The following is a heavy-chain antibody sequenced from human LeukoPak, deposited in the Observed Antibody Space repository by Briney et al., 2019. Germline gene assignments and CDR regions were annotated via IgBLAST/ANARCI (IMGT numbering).Heavy chain of an antibody. V-gene: IGHV1-8*01. CDR1: GYTFTSYD. D-gene: IGHD5-12*01. CDR3: ARGPSGYEGNDY. J-gene: IGHJ4*02. Sequence: ASVKVSCTASGYTFTSYDINWVRQATGEGLEWMGWMNPNSGNTGYAQKFQGRVTMTRNTSISTAYMELSSLRSEDTAVYYCARGPSGYEGNDYWGQGTLVTVSS. CDR2: MNPNSGNT.